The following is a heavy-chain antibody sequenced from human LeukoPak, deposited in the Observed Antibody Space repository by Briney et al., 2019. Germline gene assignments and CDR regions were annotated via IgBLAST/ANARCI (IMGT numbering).Heavy chain of an antibody. D-gene: IGHD4-11*01. CDR3: ASDRVTTEY. Sequence: PGGSLRLSCAASGFTFSTYWMPWVRHGPGKGLVWVSRINSDGTTTNYADSVKGRFTISRDNAKNTLYLQMNSLRAEDTAVYYCASDRVTTEYWGQGTLVTVSS. CDR1: GFTFSTYW. J-gene: IGHJ4*02. V-gene: IGHV3-74*01. CDR2: INSDGTTT.